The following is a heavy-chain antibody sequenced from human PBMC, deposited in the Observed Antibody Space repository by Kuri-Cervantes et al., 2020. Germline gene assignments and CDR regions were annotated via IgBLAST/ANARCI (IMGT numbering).Heavy chain of an antibody. CDR1: GFTFSDYY. CDR3: ARDAVGFGELTNWFDP. CDR2: ISYDGSNK. J-gene: IGHJ5*02. Sequence: GGSLRLSCAASGFTFSDYYMSWIRQAPGKGLEWVAVISYDGSNKYYADSVKGRFTISRDNSKNTLYLQMNSLRAEDTAVYYCARDAVGFGELTNWFDPWGQGTLVTVSS. V-gene: IGHV3-30*01. D-gene: IGHD3-10*01.